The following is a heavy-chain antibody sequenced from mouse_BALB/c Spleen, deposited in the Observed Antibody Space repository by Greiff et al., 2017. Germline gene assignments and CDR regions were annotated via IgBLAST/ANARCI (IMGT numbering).Heavy chain of an antibody. CDR1: GFNIKDTY. CDR3: AHYYYGSSYWYFDV. CDR2: IDPANGNT. J-gene: IGHJ1*01. Sequence: VHVKQSGAELVKPGASVKLSCTASGFNIKDTYMHWVKQRPEQGLEWIGRIDPANGNTKYDPKFQGKATITADTSSNTAYLQLSSLTSEDTAVYYCAHYYYGSSYWYFDVWGAGTTVTVSS. V-gene: IGHV14-3*02. D-gene: IGHD1-1*01.